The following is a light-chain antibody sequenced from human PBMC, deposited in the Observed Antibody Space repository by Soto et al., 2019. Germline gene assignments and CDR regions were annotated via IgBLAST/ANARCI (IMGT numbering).Light chain of an antibody. CDR2: EGN. V-gene: IGLV2-23*01. J-gene: IGLJ3*02. Sequence: QSALSQPASVSGSPGQSITMSCTGTSSDVGSYNLVSWYQQHPGKAPKLMIYEGNKRPSGVSNRFSGSKSGNTASLTISGLQAEDEADYYCCSYAGSITWVFGGGTKLTVL. CDR1: SSDVGSYNL. CDR3: CSYAGSITWV.